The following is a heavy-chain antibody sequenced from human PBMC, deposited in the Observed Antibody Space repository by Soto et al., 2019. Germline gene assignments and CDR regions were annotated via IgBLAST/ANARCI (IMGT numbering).Heavy chain of an antibody. J-gene: IGHJ6*02. CDR3: AKDWVVVTADYYYGMDV. CDR2: ISGSGGST. CDR1: GFTLSSYA. D-gene: IGHD2-21*02. V-gene: IGHV3-23*01. Sequence: LRLSCAASGFTLSSYAMSWVRQAPGKGLEWVSAISGSGGSTYYADSVKGRFTISRDNSKNTLYLQMNSLRAEDTAVYYCAKDWVVVTADYYYGMDVWGQGTTVTVSS.